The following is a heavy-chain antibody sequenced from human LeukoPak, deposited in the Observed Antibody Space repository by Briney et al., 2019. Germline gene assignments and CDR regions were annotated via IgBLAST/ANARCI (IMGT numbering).Heavy chain of an antibody. Sequence: PSETLSLTCAVSGYSISSGYYWGWIRQPPGKGLEWIGSIYHSGSTYYNPSLKSRVTISVDTSKNQFSLKLSSMTAADTAVYYCARQTEEMATIPNWFDPWGQGTLVTVSS. J-gene: IGHJ5*02. CDR3: ARQTEEMATIPNWFDP. CDR2: IYHSGST. V-gene: IGHV4-38-2*01. D-gene: IGHD5-24*01. CDR1: GYSISSGYY.